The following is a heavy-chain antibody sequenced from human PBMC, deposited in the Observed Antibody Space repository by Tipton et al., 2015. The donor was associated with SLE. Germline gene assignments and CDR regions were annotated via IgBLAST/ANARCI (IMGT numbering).Heavy chain of an antibody. V-gene: IGHV3-30*04. J-gene: IGHJ4*02. CDR1: GFTFSSYA. CDR3: ARGAGDSAFDY. D-gene: IGHD4-17*01. Sequence: SLRLSCAASGFTFSSYAMHWVRQAPGKGLEWVAVISYDGSNKYYADSVKGRFTISRDNSKNTLYLQMNSLRAEDTAVYYCARGAGDSAFDYWGQGTLVPVSS. CDR2: ISYDGSNK.